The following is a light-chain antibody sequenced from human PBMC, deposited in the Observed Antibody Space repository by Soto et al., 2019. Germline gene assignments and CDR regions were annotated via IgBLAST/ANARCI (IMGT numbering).Light chain of an antibody. CDR1: ESVSSN. V-gene: IGKV3-15*01. CDR2: GAS. J-gene: IGKJ5*01. Sequence: EIVMTQYKATLSLSPGERATLSCRASESVSSNLAWYQQRPGQAPRLVIYGASTRATGIPARFSGGGSGTEFTLTISSLQSEDFAVYYCQQYNSLPLITFGQVGLLEIK. CDR3: QQYNSLPLIT.